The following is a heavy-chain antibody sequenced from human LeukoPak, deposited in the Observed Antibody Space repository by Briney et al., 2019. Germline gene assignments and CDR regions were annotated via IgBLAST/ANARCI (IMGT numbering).Heavy chain of an antibody. CDR1: GGTFSSYA. V-gene: IGHV1-69*06. CDR2: IIPIFGTA. Sequence: SVKVSCKASGGTFSSYAISWVRQAPGQGLEWMGGIIPIFGTANYAQKFQGRVTITADKSTSTAYMELSSLRSEDTAVYYCASTDIGLKGRGRNYYYYYMDVWGKGTTVTVSS. D-gene: IGHD2-15*01. J-gene: IGHJ6*03. CDR3: ASTDIGLKGRGRNYYYYYMDV.